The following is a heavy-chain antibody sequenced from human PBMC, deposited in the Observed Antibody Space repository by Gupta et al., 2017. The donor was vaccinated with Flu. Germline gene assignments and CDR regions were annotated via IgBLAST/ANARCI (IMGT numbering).Heavy chain of an antibody. CDR1: YG. CDR2: TFFAGDRQ. CDR3: ARDRSGTSGYGMDV. V-gene: IGHV3-30*03. D-gene: IGHD1-1*01. Sequence: YGIHWVRQAPGKGLEWLVVTFFAGDRQFDADSGNGRFTTYRDNAKNKLHLQMASVKAEETDTYFCARDRSGTSGYGMDVCVQVTTVTVSS. J-gene: IGHJ6*02.